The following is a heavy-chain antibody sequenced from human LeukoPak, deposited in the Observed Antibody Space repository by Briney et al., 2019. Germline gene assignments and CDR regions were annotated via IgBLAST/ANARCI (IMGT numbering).Heavy chain of an antibody. J-gene: IGHJ4*02. CDR3: ARDLSIAVAGFDY. V-gene: IGHV3-30*04. D-gene: IGHD6-19*01. CDR2: ISYDGSNK. Sequence: GGSLRLSCAASGFTFSSYAMHWVRQAPGKGLEWVAVISYDGSNKYYADSVKGRFTISRDNSKNTLYLQMNSLRAEDTAVYYCARDLSIAVAGFDYWGRGTLVTVSS. CDR1: GFTFSSYA.